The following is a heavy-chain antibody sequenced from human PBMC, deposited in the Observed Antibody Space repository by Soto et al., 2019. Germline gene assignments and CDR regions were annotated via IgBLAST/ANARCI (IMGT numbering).Heavy chain of an antibody. J-gene: IGHJ4*02. Sequence: ASVKVSCKASGYTFTGYYMHWVRQAPGKGLEWMGCFDPEDGETIYAQKFQGRVTMTEDTSTDTAYMELSSLRSEDTAVYYCATGPYASGRIWGQGTLVTVSS. V-gene: IGHV1-24*01. D-gene: IGHD3-10*01. CDR2: FDPEDGET. CDR3: ATGPYASGRI. CDR1: GYTFTGYY.